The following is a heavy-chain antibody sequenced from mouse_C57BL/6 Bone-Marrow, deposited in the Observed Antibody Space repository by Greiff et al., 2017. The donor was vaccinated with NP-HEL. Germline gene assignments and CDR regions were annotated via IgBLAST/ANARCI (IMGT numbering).Heavy chain of an antibody. CDR3: ATGSSYDWYFDV. Sequence: QVQLQQSGAELVRPGASVKLSCKASGYTFTDYYINWVKQRSGQGLEWIARIYPGSGNTYYNEKFKGKATLTAEKSSSTAYMQLSSLTSEDSAVYFCATGSSYDWYFDVWGTGTTVTVSS. D-gene: IGHD1-1*01. CDR1: GYTFTDYY. V-gene: IGHV1-76*01. CDR2: IYPGSGNT. J-gene: IGHJ1*03.